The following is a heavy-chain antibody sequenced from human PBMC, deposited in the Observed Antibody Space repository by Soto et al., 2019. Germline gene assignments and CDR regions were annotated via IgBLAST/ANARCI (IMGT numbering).Heavy chain of an antibody. J-gene: IGHJ4*02. CDR3: ASEYYYGSGSYPYSFDY. CDR1: GGTFSSYA. D-gene: IGHD3-10*01. V-gene: IGHV1-69*01. Sequence: QVQLVQSGAEVKKPGSSVKVSCKASGGTFSSYAISWVRQAPGQGLEWMGGIIPIFGTANYAQKFQGRVTITADESTSTAYMELSSLRSEDTAVYYCASEYYYGSGSYPYSFDYWGQGTLVTVSS. CDR2: IIPIFGTA.